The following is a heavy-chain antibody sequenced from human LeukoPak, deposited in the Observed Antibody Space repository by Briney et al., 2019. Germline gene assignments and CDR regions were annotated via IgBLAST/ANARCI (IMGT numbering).Heavy chain of an antibody. CDR1: GYSITSGYY. CDR2: IYHSGST. CDR3: ARGGYGSGWDYMDV. J-gene: IGHJ6*03. V-gene: IGHV4-38-2*02. Sequence: SETLSLTCTVSGYSITSGYYWGWIRQPPGKGLEWIGSIYHSGSTHYNPSLNSRVTMSVDTSKNQVSLKLSSVTAADTAVYYCARGGYGSGWDYMDVWGKGTTVTVSS. D-gene: IGHD3-10*01.